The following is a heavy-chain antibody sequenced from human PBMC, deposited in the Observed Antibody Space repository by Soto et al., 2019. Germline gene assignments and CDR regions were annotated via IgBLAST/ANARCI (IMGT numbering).Heavy chain of an antibody. CDR2: ISYSGST. V-gene: IGHV4-31*03. CDR1: GGSISSGTYW. CDR3: ARTYYGSGSHFDY. D-gene: IGHD3-10*01. Sequence: SETLSLTCTVSGGSISSGTYWWSWIRLHPGKGLEWIGYISYSGSTYYNPSLKSRVTISLDTSENQFSLKLSSVTAADTAVYYCARTYYGSGSHFDYWGQGTPVTVSS. J-gene: IGHJ4*02.